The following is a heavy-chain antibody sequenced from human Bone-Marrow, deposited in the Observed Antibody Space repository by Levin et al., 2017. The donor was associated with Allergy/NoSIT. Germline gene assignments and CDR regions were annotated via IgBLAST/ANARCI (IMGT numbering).Heavy chain of an antibody. D-gene: IGHD2-15*01. CDR1: GFTFSSYA. V-gene: IGHV3-23*01. Sequence: GESLKISCAASGFTFSSYAMSWVRQAPGKGLEWVSAISGSGGSTYYADSVKGRFTISRDNSKNTLYLQMNSLRAEDTAVYYCAKDRVVVVVAAAFDYWGQGTLVTVSS. CDR2: ISGSGGST. CDR3: AKDRVVVVVAAAFDY. J-gene: IGHJ4*02.